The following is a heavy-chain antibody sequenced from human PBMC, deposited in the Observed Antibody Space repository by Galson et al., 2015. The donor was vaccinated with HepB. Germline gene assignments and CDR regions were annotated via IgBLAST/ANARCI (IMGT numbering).Heavy chain of an antibody. CDR1: GDSFSNYW. Sequence: QSGAEVTKPGESLKISCKVSGDSFSNYWIGWVRQMPGKGLEWMGLIYLDDPDTRYNPSFQGQVTISADKSISTAYLQWSSLRASDTATYYCAKEAGPWGQGTLVTVSS. CDR3: AKEAGP. V-gene: IGHV5-51*01. CDR2: IYLDDPDT. J-gene: IGHJ5*02.